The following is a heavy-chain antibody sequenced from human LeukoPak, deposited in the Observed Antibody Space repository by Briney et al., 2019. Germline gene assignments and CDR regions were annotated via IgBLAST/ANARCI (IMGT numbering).Heavy chain of an antibody. V-gene: IGHV3-30*01. CDR1: GLTFNSVS. J-gene: IGHJ5*02. CDR2: ISYDGSNK. CDR3: ARDTWPSSPSWFDP. Sequence: PGRSLRLSCVASGLTFNSVSMHWVRQAPGKGLEWVAAISYDGSNKYYADPVKGRFTISRDNSKNTLYLQMNSLRAEDTAVYYCARDTWPSSPSWFDPWGQGTLVTVSS.